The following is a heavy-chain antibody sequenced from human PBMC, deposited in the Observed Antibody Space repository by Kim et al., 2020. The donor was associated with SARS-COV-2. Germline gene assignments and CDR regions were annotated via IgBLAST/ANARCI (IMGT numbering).Heavy chain of an antibody. CDR3: ARSNLFWYFDL. Sequence: SNYYNPSLKSRVLISGDASKNQFSLRLDTMTAADSAVYYCARSNLFWYFDLWGRGTLVNVSS. J-gene: IGHJ2*01. CDR2: SN. D-gene: IGHD3-3*01. V-gene: IGHV4-31*02.